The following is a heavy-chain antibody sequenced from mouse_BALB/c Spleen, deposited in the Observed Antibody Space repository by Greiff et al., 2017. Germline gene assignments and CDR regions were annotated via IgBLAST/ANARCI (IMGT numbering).Heavy chain of an antibody. CDR3: ARAADGYYAPWFAY. J-gene: IGHJ3*01. Sequence: EVQLQESGPGLVKPSQSLSLTCSVTGYSITSGYYWNWIRQFPGNKLEWMGYISYDGSNNYNPSLKNRISITRDTSKNQFFLKLNSVTTEDTATYYCARAADGYYAPWFAYWGQGTLVTVSA. D-gene: IGHD2-3*01. CDR2: ISYDGSN. CDR1: GYSITSGYY. V-gene: IGHV3-6*02.